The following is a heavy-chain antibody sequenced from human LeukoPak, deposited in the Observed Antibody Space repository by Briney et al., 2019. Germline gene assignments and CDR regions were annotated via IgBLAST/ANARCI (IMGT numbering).Heavy chain of an antibody. CDR1: GGSLSSYD. Sequence: SENLSLTCTVSGGSLSSYDWSWIRLPPGKGLEWIGYIYYSGSTNYNPSLKSRLTISVDTSKNQFSLKLSSVTAADTAVYYCARVGIRAAAQANFDYWGQGALVTVSS. J-gene: IGHJ4*02. CDR2: IYYSGST. V-gene: IGHV4-59*01. CDR3: ARVGIRAAAQANFDY. D-gene: IGHD6-13*01.